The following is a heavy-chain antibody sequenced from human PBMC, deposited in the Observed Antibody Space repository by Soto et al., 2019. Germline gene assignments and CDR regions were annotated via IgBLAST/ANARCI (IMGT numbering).Heavy chain of an antibody. CDR2: IYYSGST. CDR3: ATEYSSSSGDAFDI. V-gene: IGHV4-39*01. Sequence: QLQLQESGPGLVKPSETLSLTCTVSGGSISSSSYYWGWIRQPPGKVLEWIGSIYYSGSTYYNPSLKSRVTISVDTSKNQFSLKLSSVTAADTAVYYCATEYSSSSGDAFDIWGQGTMVTVSS. CDR1: GGSISSSSYY. J-gene: IGHJ3*02. D-gene: IGHD6-6*01.